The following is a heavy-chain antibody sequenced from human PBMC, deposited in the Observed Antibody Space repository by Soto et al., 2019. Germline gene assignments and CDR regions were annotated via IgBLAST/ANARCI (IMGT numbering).Heavy chain of an antibody. CDR2: INPNSGGT. CDR1: GYNLTNHG. CDR3: ARDFPTHGNWGQYYYCYGIDV. J-gene: IGHJ6*02. V-gene: IGHV1-2*04. Sequence: GASVKVSCKASGYNLTNHGISWVRQAPGQGLEWMGWINPNSGGTNYAQKFQGWVTMTRDTSTSTAYMELSRLRSDDTAVYYCARDFPTHGNWGQYYYCYGIDVWGQGTTVTGSS. D-gene: IGHD7-27*01.